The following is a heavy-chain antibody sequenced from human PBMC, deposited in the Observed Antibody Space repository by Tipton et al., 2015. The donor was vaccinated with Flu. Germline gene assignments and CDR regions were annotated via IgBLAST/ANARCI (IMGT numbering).Heavy chain of an antibody. CDR2: IYPGDSDT. J-gene: IGHJ3*02. V-gene: IGHV5-51*01. CDR1: GYSFTSYW. Sequence: QLVQSGAEVKKPGESLKISCKGSGYSFTSYWIGWVRQMPGKGLEWMGIIYPGDSDTRYSPSFQGQVTISADKSISTAYLQWSSLKASDTAMYYCARQGRGYSGYDYESASDIWGQGTMVTVSS. D-gene: IGHD5-12*01. CDR3: ARQGRGYSGYDYESASDI.